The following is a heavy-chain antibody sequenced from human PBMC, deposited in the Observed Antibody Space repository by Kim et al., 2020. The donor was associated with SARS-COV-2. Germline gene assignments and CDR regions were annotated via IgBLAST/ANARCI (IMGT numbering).Heavy chain of an antibody. D-gene: IGHD6-19*01. Sequence: TSLKTRLTISKDTSKNQVVLTMTNMDPVDTATYYCARIRIAVAGTYGMDVWGQGTTVTVSS. J-gene: IGHJ6*02. CDR3: ARIRIAVAGTYGMDV. V-gene: IGHV2-70*01.